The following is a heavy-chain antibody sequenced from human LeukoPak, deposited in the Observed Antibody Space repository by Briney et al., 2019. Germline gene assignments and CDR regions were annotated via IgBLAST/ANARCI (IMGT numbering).Heavy chain of an antibody. CDR1: GYTFTSYG. CDR2: ISAYYGNT. Sequence: GASVKVSCKASGYTFTSYGIIWVRQAPGQGLEWMGWISAYYGNTNYAQKLQGRVTMTTDTSTSTAYMELRSLRSDDTAVYYCARDQGITMIVRYGFGMDVWGQGTTVTVSS. D-gene: IGHD3-22*01. CDR3: ARDQGITMIVRYGFGMDV. J-gene: IGHJ6*02. V-gene: IGHV1-18*01.